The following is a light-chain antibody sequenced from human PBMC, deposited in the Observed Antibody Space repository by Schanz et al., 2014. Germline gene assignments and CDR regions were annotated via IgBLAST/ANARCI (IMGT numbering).Light chain of an antibody. Sequence: EIVLTQSPGTLSLSPGERATLSCRASQSVSSSFLAWYQQKPGQAPRLLIYGASTRATGIPARFSGSASGTEFTLTISSLQSEDFAVYYCQQRSNWPPLTFGGGTKVEIK. CDR2: GAS. J-gene: IGKJ4*01. CDR3: QQRSNWPPLT. V-gene: IGKV3D-20*02. CDR1: QSVSSSF.